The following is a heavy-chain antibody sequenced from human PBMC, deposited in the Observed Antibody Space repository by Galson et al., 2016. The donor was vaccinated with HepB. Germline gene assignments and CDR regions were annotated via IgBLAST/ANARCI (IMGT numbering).Heavy chain of an antibody. CDR2: MWNDAKSK. CDR1: GFTFSLSG. D-gene: IGHD2-15*01. J-gene: IGHJ4*02. V-gene: IGHV3-33*01. CDR3: ARGHLVVPFSFYFDY. Sequence: SLRLSCAASGFTFSLSGMHWVRQAPGKGLEWVAIMWNDAKSKYYADSVQGRFTISRDNSKNTLFLQMNGLRAEDTAVYYCARGHLVVPFSFYFDYWGQGSLVTVSS.